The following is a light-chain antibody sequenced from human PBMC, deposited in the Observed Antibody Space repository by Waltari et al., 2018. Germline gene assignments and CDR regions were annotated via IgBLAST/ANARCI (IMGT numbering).Light chain of an antibody. J-gene: IGKJ5*01. CDR1: QSGSSRY. V-gene: IGKV3-20*01. CDR2: DAS. CDR3: QQYGSSPIT. Sequence: EIVLTQSPGTLSLSPGERATLPCRASQSGSSRYVAWYPQKPGQAPRLLIYDASSRATGIPDRFSGSGSGTDFTLTISRLEPEDFAVYYCQQYGSSPITFGQGTRLEIK.